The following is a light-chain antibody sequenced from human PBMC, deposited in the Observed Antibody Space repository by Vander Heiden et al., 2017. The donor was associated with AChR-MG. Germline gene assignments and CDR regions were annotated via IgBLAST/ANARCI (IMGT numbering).Light chain of an antibody. V-gene: IGLV1-44*01. J-gene: IGLJ2*01. CDR3: AAWDDSLNGPL. CDR2: DNS. CDR1: SSNIGSNT. Sequence: HSLLTQPPSASGTLGQRVTISCSGSSSNIGSNTVNWYQQLPGTAPKLLIYDNSRRPSGVPDRFSGSRSGTSASLAISGLQSEDEADYYCAAWDDSLNGPLFGGGTKLTVL.